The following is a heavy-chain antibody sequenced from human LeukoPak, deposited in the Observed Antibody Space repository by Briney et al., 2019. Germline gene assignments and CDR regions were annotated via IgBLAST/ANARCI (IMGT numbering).Heavy chain of an antibody. D-gene: IGHD3-22*01. Sequence: SETLSLSCSVSSGSMTDSCWSWFRQAPGKGFEWLGFIYPDGRIEYSPSLRSRVTFSVATSKLEATVRLSSVTASDTAVYYCTREGYDRSGYFLDFWGQGTLVTVSS. V-gene: IGHV4-59*12. CDR3: TREGYDRSGYFLDF. J-gene: IGHJ4*02. CDR1: SGSMTDSC. CDR2: IYPDGRI.